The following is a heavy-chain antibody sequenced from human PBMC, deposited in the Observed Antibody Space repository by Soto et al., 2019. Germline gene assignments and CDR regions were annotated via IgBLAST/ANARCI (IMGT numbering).Heavy chain of an antibody. CDR3: ARHSGYGVLGDY. CDR2: ISGSGGST. J-gene: IGHJ4*02. CDR1: GYTFTSYA. D-gene: IGHD5-12*01. V-gene: IGHV3-23*01. Sequence: EVQLLESGGGLVQPGGSLRLSCAASGYTFTSYAMSWVGQSPGKGLQWVSAISGSGGSTYYEDSVKGRFTISRDNSKNTLYLQMNSLRAEDTAVYYCARHSGYGVLGDYWGEGTLVTVSS.